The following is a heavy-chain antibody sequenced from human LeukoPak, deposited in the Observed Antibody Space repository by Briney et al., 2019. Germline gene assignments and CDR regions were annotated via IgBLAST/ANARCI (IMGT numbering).Heavy chain of an antibody. CDR2: INPISGGT. D-gene: IGHD6-19*01. J-gene: IGHJ5*02. CDR1: GYTFTDYH. CDR3: ARDRPGYSSWFDP. Sequence: ASVKVPCKASGYTFTDYHMHWVRQAPGQGLEWMGWINPISGGTNCAQKFQGRVTMTRDTSITTAYMELSSLRSDDTAVYYCARDRPGYSSWFDPWGQGTLVTVSS. V-gene: IGHV1-2*02.